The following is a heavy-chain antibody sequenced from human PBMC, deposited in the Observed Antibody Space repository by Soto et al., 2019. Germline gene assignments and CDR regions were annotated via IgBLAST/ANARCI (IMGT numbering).Heavy chain of an antibody. J-gene: IGHJ4*02. V-gene: IGHV4-4*02. CDR3: VRDQKYSGIYGLDS. Sequence: QVQLQESGPGLVRPSGTLSLTCAVSGDSLSSSNWWSWVRQSPGKGLEWIGEIYHSGGINYNPSLKSRVTISVDKSKNQFSLKLRSVTAADTAVYYCVRDQKYSGIYGLDSWGQGTLVTVSS. CDR2: IYHSGGI. CDR1: GDSLSSSNW. D-gene: IGHD1-26*01.